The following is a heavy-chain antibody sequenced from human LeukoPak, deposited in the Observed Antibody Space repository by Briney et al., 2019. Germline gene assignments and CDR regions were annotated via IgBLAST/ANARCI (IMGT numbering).Heavy chain of an antibody. CDR1: GGSISSSSYY. D-gene: IGHD5-12*01. J-gene: IGHJ4*02. CDR2: IYYSGST. V-gene: IGHV4-39*01. CDR3: ARHLVVVATLFDY. Sequence: SETLSLTCTVSGGSISSSSYYWGWIRQPPGKGLEWIGSIYYSGSTYYNPSLKSRVTISVDTSKNQFSLKLSSVTAADTAVYYCARHLVVVATLFDYWGQGTLVTVSS.